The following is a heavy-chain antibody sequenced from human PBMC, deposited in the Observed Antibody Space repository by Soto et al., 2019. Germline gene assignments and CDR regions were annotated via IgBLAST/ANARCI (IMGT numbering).Heavy chain of an antibody. J-gene: IGHJ4*02. CDR3: ARLSLPINY. CDR2: IYYSGST. V-gene: IGHV4-39*01. D-gene: IGHD2-21*01. Sequence: SETLSLTCTVSGGSISSSSYYWGWIRQPPGKGLEWIGSIYYSGSTYYNPSLKSRVTISVDTSKNQFSLKLSSVTAADTAVYYCARLSLPINYWGQGTLVTVSS. CDR1: GGSISSSSYY.